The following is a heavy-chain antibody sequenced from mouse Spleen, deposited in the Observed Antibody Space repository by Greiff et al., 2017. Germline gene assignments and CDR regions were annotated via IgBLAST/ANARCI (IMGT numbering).Heavy chain of an antibody. Sequence: VQLQQSGAELVRPGASVKLSCTASGFNIKDDYMHWVKQRPEQGLEWIGWIDPENGDTEYASKFQGKATITADTSSNTAYLQLSSLTSEDTAVYYCTTWATVVPYFDYWGQGTTLTVSS. D-gene: IGHD1-1*01. CDR2: IDPENGDT. CDR3: TTWATVVPYFDY. CDR1: GFNIKDDY. V-gene: IGHV14-4*01. J-gene: IGHJ2*01.